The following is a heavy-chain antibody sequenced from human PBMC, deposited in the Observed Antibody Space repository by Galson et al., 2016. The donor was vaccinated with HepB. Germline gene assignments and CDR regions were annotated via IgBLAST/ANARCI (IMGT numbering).Heavy chain of an antibody. CDR1: GGSISSGAYY. CDR3: ARRNNDAAFDI. J-gene: IGHJ3*02. CDR2: IYYSGST. V-gene: IGHV4-30-4*08. Sequence: TLSLTCTVSGGSISSGAYYWSWIRQPPGKGLEWIGHIYYSGSTYYKPSLKSRVTISVDTSKNQFSLKLSSVTAAGTAVYYCARRNNDAAFDIWGQGTMV. D-gene: IGHD1/OR15-1a*01.